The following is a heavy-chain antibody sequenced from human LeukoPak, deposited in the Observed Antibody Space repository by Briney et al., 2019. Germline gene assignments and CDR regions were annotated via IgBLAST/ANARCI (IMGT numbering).Heavy chain of an antibody. J-gene: IGHJ4*02. V-gene: IGHV4-61*02. CDR3: AREGYDFWSGYRDFDY. D-gene: IGHD3-3*01. CDR2: IYTSGST. Sequence: PSQTLSLTCTVSGGSISSGSYYWSWIRQPAGKGLEWIGRIYTSGSTNYNPSLKSRVTISVDTSKNQFSLKLSSVTAADTAVYYRAREGYDFWSGYRDFDYWGQGTLVTVSS. CDR1: GGSISSGSYY.